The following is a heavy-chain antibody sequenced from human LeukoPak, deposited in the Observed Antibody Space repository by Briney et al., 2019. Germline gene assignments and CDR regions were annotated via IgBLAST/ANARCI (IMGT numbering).Heavy chain of an antibody. CDR3: ARGPADYDSSGYYDY. CDR2: IYPGDSDT. D-gene: IGHD3-22*01. V-gene: IGHV5-51*01. CDR1: GYSFTSYW. J-gene: IGHJ4*02. Sequence: GESLKISCKGSGYSFTSYWIGWVRQMPGKGLEWMGIIYPGDSDTRYSPSFQGQVTISADKSISTAYLQWSSLKASDTAMYHCARGPADYDSSGYYDYWGQGTLVTVSS.